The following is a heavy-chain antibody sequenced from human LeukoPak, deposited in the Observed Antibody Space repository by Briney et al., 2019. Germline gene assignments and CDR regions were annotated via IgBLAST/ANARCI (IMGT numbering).Heavy chain of an antibody. V-gene: IGHV4-39*07. CDR2: IYYSGST. J-gene: IGHJ6*02. CDR1: GGSISSSSYY. D-gene: IGHD1-26*01. CDR3: ARVSSGSYLGGMDV. Sequence: SETLSLTCTVSGGSISSSSYYWGWIRQPPGKGLEWIGSIYYSGSTYYNPSLKSRVTISVDTSKNQFSLKLSSVTAADTAVYYCARVSSGSYLGGMDVWGQGTAVTVSS.